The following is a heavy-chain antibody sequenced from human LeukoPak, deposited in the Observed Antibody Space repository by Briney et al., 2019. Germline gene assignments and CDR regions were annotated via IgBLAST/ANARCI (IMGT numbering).Heavy chain of an antibody. CDR1: GFTVRSDF. Sequence: GGSLRLSCEVSGFTVRSDFMSWVRQAPGKGLECVSLISSEGFTYYADSVKGRFTNSRDNSKNTLYLQMNSLRSEDTALYYCATARGSHWGQGTLVTASS. J-gene: IGHJ4*02. V-gene: IGHV3-66*02. CDR3: ATARGSH. D-gene: IGHD3-16*01. CDR2: ISSEGFT.